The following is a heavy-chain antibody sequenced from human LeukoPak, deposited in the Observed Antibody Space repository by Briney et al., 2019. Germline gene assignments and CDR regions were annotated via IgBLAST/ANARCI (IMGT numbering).Heavy chain of an antibody. CDR1: GFTFSRYA. CDR3: ARGGQYSGYELYHGMDV. D-gene: IGHD5-12*01. CDR2: ISGNGGRT. V-gene: IGHV3-64*01. J-gene: IGHJ6*02. Sequence: PGGSLRLSCAASGFTFSRYAMHWVRQAPGKGLEYVSAISGNGGRTYYANAMKGRFTISRDNSKNTLYLQMGSLRAEDMAVYYCARGGQYSGYELYHGMDVWGQGTTVTVSS.